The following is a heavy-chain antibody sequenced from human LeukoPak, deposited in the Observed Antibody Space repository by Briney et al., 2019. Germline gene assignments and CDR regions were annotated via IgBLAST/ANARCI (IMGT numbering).Heavy chain of an antibody. V-gene: IGHV4-59*01. J-gene: IGHJ4*02. Sequence: SETLSLTCTVSGGSISSYYWSWIRQPPGKGLEWIGYIYYSGSTNYSPSLKSRVTISVDTSKNQFSLKLSSVTAADTAVYYCARGDCGGDCSAFDYWGQGTLVTVSS. CDR1: GGSISSYY. CDR3: ARGDCGGDCSAFDY. CDR2: IYYSGST. D-gene: IGHD2-21*02.